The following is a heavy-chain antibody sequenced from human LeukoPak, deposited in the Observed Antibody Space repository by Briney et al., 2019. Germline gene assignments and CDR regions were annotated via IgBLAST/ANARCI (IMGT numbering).Heavy chain of an antibody. CDR1: GGSISSYY. CDR3: AKAAPGPHDAFDI. D-gene: IGHD6-13*01. Sequence: SETLSLTCTVSGGSISSYYWSWIRQPPGKGLEWIANIYYSGGTNYNPSLKSRVTISLDTSKNQFSLRLSSVAAADTAVYCCAKAAPGPHDAFDIWGQGTMVTVSS. J-gene: IGHJ3*02. V-gene: IGHV4-59*08. CDR2: IYYSGGT.